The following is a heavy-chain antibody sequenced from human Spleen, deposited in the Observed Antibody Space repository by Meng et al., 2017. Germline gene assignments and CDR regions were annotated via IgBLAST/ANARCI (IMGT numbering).Heavy chain of an antibody. CDR2: IKQDGSEK. D-gene: IGHD1-1*01. Sequence: GESLKISCAASGFTFSNYWMTGVRQAPGKGMEWVVNIKQDGSEKYYVDSLKGRFTISRDNAKNLLYLQMNSLRVEDTAVYYGARGRYDLDQWGQGTLVTVSS. CDR3: ARGRYDLDQ. J-gene: IGHJ4*02. CDR1: GFTFSNYW. V-gene: IGHV3-7*01.